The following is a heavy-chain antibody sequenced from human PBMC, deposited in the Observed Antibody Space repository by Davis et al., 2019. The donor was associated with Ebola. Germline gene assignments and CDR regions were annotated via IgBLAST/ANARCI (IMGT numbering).Heavy chain of an antibody. Sequence: GGSLRLSCAASGFTFSSNSMNWVRKAPGKGLEWVSFISSSSNYIYYADSVKGRFTVSRDNAENSVYLQMDSLRAEDTAVYYCAASGWQVFLDYWGQGTLVTVSS. CDR1: GFTFSSNS. CDR3: AASGWQVFLDY. J-gene: IGHJ4*02. D-gene: IGHD6-19*01. CDR2: ISSSSNYI. V-gene: IGHV3-21*01.